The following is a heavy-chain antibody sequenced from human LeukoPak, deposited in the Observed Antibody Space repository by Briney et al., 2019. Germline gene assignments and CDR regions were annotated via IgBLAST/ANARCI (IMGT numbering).Heavy chain of an antibody. CDR3: AKVYYYDSSGYYYGDAFDI. Sequence: QPGESLRLSCAASGFTFSAYAMAWVRKAPGKGLELVSTISGSGGTTYSADSVKGRFTTSRDNSKNILYLQVNSLRAGDTAVYYCAKVYYYDSSGYYYGDAFDIWGQGTMVTVSS. V-gene: IGHV3-23*01. D-gene: IGHD3-22*01. CDR2: ISGSGGTT. CDR1: GFTFSAYA. J-gene: IGHJ3*02.